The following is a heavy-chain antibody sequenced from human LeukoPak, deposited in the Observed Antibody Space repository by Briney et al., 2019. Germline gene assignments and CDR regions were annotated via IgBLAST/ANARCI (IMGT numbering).Heavy chain of an antibody. CDR1: GFTFSSYW. V-gene: IGHV3-7*01. CDR2: IKQDGSEK. J-gene: IGHJ6*03. D-gene: IGHD6-6*01. CDR3: AREKSSIAARRYYYYYMDV. Sequence: GGSLRLSCAASGFTFSSYWMSWVRQAPGKGLEWVANIKQDGSEKYYVDSVKGRFTISRDNAKNSLYLQMNSLRAEDTAVYYCAREKSSIAARRYYYYYMDVWGKGTTVTVSS.